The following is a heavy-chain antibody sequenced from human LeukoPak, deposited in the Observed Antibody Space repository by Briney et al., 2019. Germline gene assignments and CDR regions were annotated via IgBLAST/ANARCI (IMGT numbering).Heavy chain of an antibody. V-gene: IGHV3-53*01. Sequence: PGGSLRLSCAASGFTVSSNYMSWVRQAPGKGLEWVSVIYSGGSTYYADSVKGRFTISRDNSKNTLYLQMNSLRAEDTALYYCARYRSGSYFDYWGQGTLVTVSS. CDR2: IYSGGST. D-gene: IGHD3-10*01. J-gene: IGHJ4*02. CDR3: ARYRSGSYFDY. CDR1: GFTVSSNY.